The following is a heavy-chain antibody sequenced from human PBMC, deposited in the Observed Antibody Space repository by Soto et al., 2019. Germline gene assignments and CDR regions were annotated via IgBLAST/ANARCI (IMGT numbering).Heavy chain of an antibody. Sequence: QVQLVQSGAEVKKPGASVKVSCKASGYTFTGYYMHWVRQAPGQGLEWMGWINPNSGGTNYAQKFQGWVTMTRDTSISTAYMELSRLRSDDTAVYYCARDRRASYYYYYGMDVWGQGTTVTVSS. V-gene: IGHV1-2*04. D-gene: IGHD6-6*01. J-gene: IGHJ6*02. CDR1: GYTFTGYY. CDR3: ARDRRASYYYYYGMDV. CDR2: INPNSGGT.